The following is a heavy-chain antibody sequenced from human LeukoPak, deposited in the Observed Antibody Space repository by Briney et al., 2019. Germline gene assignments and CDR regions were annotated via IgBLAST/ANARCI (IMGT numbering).Heavy chain of an antibody. CDR2: MNPNSGNT. CDR3: ARYYDILTGLSRDY. CDR1: GYTFTSYD. V-gene: IGHV1-8*01. J-gene: IGHJ4*02. Sequence: ASVKVSCKASGYTFTSYDINWVRQATGQGLEWVGWMNPNSGNTGYAQKSQGRVTMTRNTSISTAYMELSSLRSEDTAVYYCARYYDILTGLSRDYWGQGTLVTVSS. D-gene: IGHD3-9*01.